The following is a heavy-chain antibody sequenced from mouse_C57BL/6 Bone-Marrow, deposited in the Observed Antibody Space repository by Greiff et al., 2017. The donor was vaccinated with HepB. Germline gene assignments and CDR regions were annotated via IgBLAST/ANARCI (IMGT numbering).Heavy chain of an antibody. CDR1: GYSFTGYY. D-gene: IGHD1-1*01. Sequence: VQLQQSGPELVKPGASVKISCKASGYSFTGYYMHWVKQSHGNILDWIGYIYPYNGVSSYNQKFKGKATLTVDKSSSTAYMELRSLTSEDSAVYYCARDYCESSYIGLYFCVWGTGTTVTVFS. J-gene: IGHJ1*03. V-gene: IGHV1-31*01. CDR3: ARDYCESSYIGLYFCV. CDR2: IYPYNGVS.